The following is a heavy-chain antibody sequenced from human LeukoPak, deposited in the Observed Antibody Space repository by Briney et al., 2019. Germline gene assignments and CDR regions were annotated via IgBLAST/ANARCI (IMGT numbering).Heavy chain of an antibody. Sequence: PGGSLRLSCAASGFTLSNSWMFWVRQGPGKGLVWVSDINNDGSRISYADSVKGRFTISRDGAKNTLFLQMNSLRAEDTAVYYCAGGGLPGGFDYWGQGTLVTVSS. CDR1: GFTLSNSW. V-gene: IGHV3-74*01. D-gene: IGHD7-27*01. CDR3: AGGGLPGGFDY. CDR2: INNDGSRI. J-gene: IGHJ4*02.